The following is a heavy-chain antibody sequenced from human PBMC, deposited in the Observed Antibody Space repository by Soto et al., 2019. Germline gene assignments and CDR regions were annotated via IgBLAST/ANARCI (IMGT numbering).Heavy chain of an antibody. Sequence: EVQLVESGGGLVQPGGSLRLCCAASGFTFDDYAIHWVRQAPGKGLEWVSGISWNGAATGYADSVKGRFTISRDNAKNTLYLQMNSLGSDDTAIYYCANLPLYGSGFDCWGLGTLVTVSS. CDR1: GFTFDDYA. D-gene: IGHD3-10*01. CDR3: ANLPLYGSGFDC. CDR2: ISWNGAAT. V-gene: IGHV3-9*01. J-gene: IGHJ4*02.